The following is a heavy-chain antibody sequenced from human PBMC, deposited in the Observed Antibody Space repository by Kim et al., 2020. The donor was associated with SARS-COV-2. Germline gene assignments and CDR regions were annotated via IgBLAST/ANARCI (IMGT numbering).Heavy chain of an antibody. Sequence: RKRRVTISGDTSKNQFSLKLSSVTAADTAVYYCARHRNPIAVAEDNWFDPWGQGTLVTVSS. V-gene: IGHV4-39*01. CDR3: ARHRNPIAVAEDNWFDP. J-gene: IGHJ5*02. D-gene: IGHD6-19*01.